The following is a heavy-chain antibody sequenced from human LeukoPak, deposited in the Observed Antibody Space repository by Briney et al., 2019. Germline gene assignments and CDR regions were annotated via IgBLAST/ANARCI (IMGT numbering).Heavy chain of an antibody. D-gene: IGHD3-10*01. Sequence: GESLRLSCAASGFTFDDYGMSWVRQAPGKGLEWVSGINWNGGSTGYADSVKGRFTISRDNAKNSLYLQMNSLRAEDTALYYCARDSSRLLWFGELLYGTYYFDYWGQGTLVTVSS. J-gene: IGHJ4*02. CDR1: GFTFDDYG. CDR2: INWNGGST. CDR3: ARDSSRLLWFGELLYGTYYFDY. V-gene: IGHV3-20*04.